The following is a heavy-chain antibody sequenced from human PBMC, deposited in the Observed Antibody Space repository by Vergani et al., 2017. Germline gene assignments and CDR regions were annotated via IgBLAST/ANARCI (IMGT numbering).Heavy chain of an antibody. D-gene: IGHD3-22*01. CDR3: ARDEQAWFPPYYYYGMDV. J-gene: IGHJ6*02. CDR2: IIPIFGTA. V-gene: IGHV1-69*01. CDR1: GGTFKSNT. Sequence: QVQLVQSGAEVKKPGSSVKVSCKTSGGTFKSNTFSWVRQAPGQGLEWMGGIIPIFGTADYAQDFQGRLSITADESTSTVYMELSSLRSEDTAVYYCARDEQAWFPPYYYYGMDVWGQGTTVTVSS.